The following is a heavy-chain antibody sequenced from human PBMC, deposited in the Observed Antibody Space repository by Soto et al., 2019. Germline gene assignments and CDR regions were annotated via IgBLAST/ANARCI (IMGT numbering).Heavy chain of an antibody. D-gene: IGHD2-15*01. Sequence: EVQLVESGGGLVQPGGSLRLSCAASGFTVSSNYMSWVRQAPGKGLEWVSVIYTGGSTYYADSVKGRFTISRDNSKNTWYLQMNSLRAEDTAVYYCARDSGGSGRFDYWGQGTLVTVSS. CDR2: IYTGGST. J-gene: IGHJ4*02. CDR1: GFTVSSNY. CDR3: ARDSGGSGRFDY. V-gene: IGHV3-66*01.